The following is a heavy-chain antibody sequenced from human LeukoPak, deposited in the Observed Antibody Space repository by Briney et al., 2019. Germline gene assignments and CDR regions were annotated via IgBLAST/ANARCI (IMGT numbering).Heavy chain of an antibody. D-gene: IGHD3-3*01. CDR3: ARDKGWSSYWYFDL. J-gene: IGHJ2*01. CDR1: GGSISSYY. Sequence: NPSETLSLTCTVSGGSISSYYWRWIRQPPGKGLEWIGYIYYSGSTNYNPSLKSRVTISVDTSKNQFSLKLSSVTAADTAVYYCARDKGWSSYWYFDLWGRGTLVTVSS. CDR2: IYYSGST. V-gene: IGHV4-59*01.